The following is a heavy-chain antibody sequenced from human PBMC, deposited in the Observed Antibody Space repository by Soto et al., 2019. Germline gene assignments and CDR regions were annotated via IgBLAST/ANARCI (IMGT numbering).Heavy chain of an antibody. CDR3: ARSSDYYPALFDI. D-gene: IGHD3-10*01. J-gene: IGHJ3*02. V-gene: IGHV1-18*01. CDR1: GYTFTSYD. Sequence: ASVKVSCKASGYTFTSYDINWVRQATGQGLEWMGWISAYNGNTNYAQKLQGRVTMTTDTSTSTAYMELRSLRSDDTAVYYCARSSDYYPALFDIWGQGTMVTVSS. CDR2: ISAYNGNT.